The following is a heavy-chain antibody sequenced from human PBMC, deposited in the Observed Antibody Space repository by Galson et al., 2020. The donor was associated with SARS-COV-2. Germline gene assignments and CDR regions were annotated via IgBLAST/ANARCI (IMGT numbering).Heavy chain of an antibody. CDR2: IYYSGNT. Sequence: SETLSLTCTVSGGSIRPYYWSWIRQPPGKGLEWIGHIYYSGNTNYNPSLKSRVTISLDTSLNQFSLRLSSVTAADTAVYYCARLFRSVDYWGQGALVTVSS. CDR1: GGSIRPYY. D-gene: IGHD3-10*02. CDR3: ARLFRSVDY. J-gene: IGHJ4*02. V-gene: IGHV4-59*01.